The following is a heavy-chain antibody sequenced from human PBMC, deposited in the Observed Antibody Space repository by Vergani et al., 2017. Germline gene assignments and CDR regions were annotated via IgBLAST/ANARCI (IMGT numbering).Heavy chain of an antibody. D-gene: IGHD3-22*01. CDR1: GFTFTNFA. V-gene: IGHV3-23*01. CDR2: ISGSGGVT. Sequence: EVRLLESGGNLVQPGGSLRLSCAASGFTFTNFAMTWVRQAPGEGLEWVSGISGSGGVTYYADSVKGRFTISRDNSKNTMFLQMNNLRAEDTAVYYCAKDNVPSYYGRSGYCDYWGQGTLVTVSS. CDR3: AKDNVPSYYGRSGYCDY. J-gene: IGHJ4*02.